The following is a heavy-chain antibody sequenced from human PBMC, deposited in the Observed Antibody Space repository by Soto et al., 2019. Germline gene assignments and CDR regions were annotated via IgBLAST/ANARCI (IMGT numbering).Heavy chain of an antibody. CDR1: GFPFSNYA. CDR3: AKYYMVTTSYYYFYGLDV. J-gene: IGHJ6*04. D-gene: IGHD2-21*02. CDR2: ISGSGSSR. Sequence: GASLRLSCEAPGFPFSNYAMSWVRQAPGKGLEWVSTISGSGSSRYTADSVRGRFIISRDNSRNTLSLQMNGLRAEDTAIYYCAKYYMVTTSYYYFYGLDVWGKGTAVTVSS. V-gene: IGHV3-23*01.